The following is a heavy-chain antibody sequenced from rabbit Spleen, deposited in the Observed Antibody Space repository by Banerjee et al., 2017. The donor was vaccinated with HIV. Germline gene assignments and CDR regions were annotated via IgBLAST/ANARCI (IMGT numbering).Heavy chain of an antibody. CDR3: ARWENVNDYLDL. Sequence: QSLEESGGDLVKPGASLTLTCTASGFSFSSAYYMCWVRQAPGKGLEFIACIAGGSSGTYYASWAKGRFTIAKTSSTTVTLQMTSLTAADTATYFCARWENVNDYLDLWGPGTLVTVS. J-gene: IGHJ4*01. CDR1: GFSFSSAYY. D-gene: IGHD4-2*01. CDR2: IAGGSSGT. V-gene: IGHV1S40*01.